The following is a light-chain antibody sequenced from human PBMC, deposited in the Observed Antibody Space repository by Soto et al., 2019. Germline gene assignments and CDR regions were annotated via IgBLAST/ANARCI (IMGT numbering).Light chain of an antibody. V-gene: IGKV3D-15*01. CDR3: HQYDHWPLT. CDR1: QSVSNK. J-gene: IGKJ4*01. CDR2: DTS. Sequence: EIVLTQSPATLSVSPGERVTLSCRASQSVSNKLAWYQQKPGQAPRLLISDTSTRATGIPARFSGSGSGTEFTLTVSSLQSEDFGLYFCHQYDHWPLTFAGGPKVDI.